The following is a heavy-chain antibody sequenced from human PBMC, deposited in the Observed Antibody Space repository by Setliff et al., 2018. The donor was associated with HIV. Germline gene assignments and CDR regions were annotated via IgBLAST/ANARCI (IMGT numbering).Heavy chain of an antibody. Sequence: GGSLRLSCVTSGVVFDIFGMNWVRQVPGKGLEWLALISYDGTKREYAESVKGRFTISRDNSKRTLYLQMNSPRVEDTAVYFCAKCLWPKDRDYFYNYMDFWGRGTPVTVSS. CDR3: AKCLWPKDRDYFYNYMDF. D-gene: IGHD3-3*01. J-gene: IGHJ6*04. CDR2: ISYDGTKR. CDR1: GVVFDIFG. V-gene: IGHV3-33*03.